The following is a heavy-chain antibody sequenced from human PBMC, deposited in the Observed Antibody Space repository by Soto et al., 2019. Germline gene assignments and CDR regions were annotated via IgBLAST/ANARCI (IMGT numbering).Heavy chain of an antibody. CDR1: GGTCSSYA. CDR3: ARVVVVVPAAIYDYYYGMDV. J-gene: IGHJ6*02. V-gene: IGHV1-69*13. D-gene: IGHD2-2*02. Sequence: SVKVSCKASGGTCSSYAISCVLQSPLQWRDWMGGIIPIFGTANYAQKFQGRVTITADESTSTAYMELSSLRSEDTAVYYCARVVVVVPAAIYDYYYGMDVWGQGTTVTVSS. CDR2: IIPIFGTA.